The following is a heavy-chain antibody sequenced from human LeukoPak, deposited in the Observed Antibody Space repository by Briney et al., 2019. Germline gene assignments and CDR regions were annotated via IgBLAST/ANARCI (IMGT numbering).Heavy chain of an antibody. Sequence: QPSETLSLTCTVSGDSIGSYLWSWIRQSPAKGLEWIGYIYYTGSTNYNPSLKSRVTMSVDTSKNQFTLRLSSVTAADTAVYYCARDLGPFDNWGHGTLVTVSS. J-gene: IGHJ4*01. CDR3: ARDLGPFDN. CDR2: IYYTGST. CDR1: GDSIGSYL. V-gene: IGHV4-59*01.